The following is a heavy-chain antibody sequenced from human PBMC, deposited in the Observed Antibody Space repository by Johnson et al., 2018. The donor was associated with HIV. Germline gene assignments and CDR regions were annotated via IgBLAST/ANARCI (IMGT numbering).Heavy chain of an antibody. D-gene: IGHD6-13*01. CDR3: ARFRSSNWFDAFDI. Sequence: VQLVESGGGLVQPGGSLRLSCAASGFTFSTYAMHWVRQAPGKGLEYVSAISSNGDNTYYADSVKGRFTISRDNSKNTLYLQMNSLRAEDTAVYYCARFRSSNWFDAFDIWGQGTMVTVSA. CDR1: GFTFSTYA. J-gene: IGHJ3*02. CDR2: ISSNGDNT. V-gene: IGHV3-64*07.